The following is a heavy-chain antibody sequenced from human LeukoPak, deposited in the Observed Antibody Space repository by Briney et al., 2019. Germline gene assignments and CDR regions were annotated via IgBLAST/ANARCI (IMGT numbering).Heavy chain of an antibody. Sequence: GESLKISCKGSGYSLISYWIGWVRQMPGKGLEWMGITYPGDSDTRYSPSFQGQVTISADKSISTAYLQWSSLKASDTAMYYCARSYSSTPEGMDVWGQGTTVTVSS. J-gene: IGHJ6*02. CDR2: TYPGDSDT. CDR3: ARSYSSTPEGMDV. D-gene: IGHD6-13*01. V-gene: IGHV5-51*01. CDR1: GYSLISYW.